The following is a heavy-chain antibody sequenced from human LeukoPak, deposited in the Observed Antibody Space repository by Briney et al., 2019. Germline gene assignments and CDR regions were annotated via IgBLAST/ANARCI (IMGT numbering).Heavy chain of an antibody. Sequence: SETLSLTCTVSGGSISNYYWSWIRQPPGKGLEWIGYIYYSGSTNYNPSLKSRVTISVDTSKNQFSLKLSSVTAADTAVYYCARSPGRGAYFDYWGQGTLVTASS. V-gene: IGHV4-59*01. CDR1: GGSISNYY. CDR3: ARSPGRGAYFDY. CDR2: IYYSGST. D-gene: IGHD1-26*01. J-gene: IGHJ4*02.